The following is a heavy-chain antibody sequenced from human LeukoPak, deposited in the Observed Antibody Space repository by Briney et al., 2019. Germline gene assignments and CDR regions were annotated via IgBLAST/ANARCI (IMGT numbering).Heavy chain of an antibody. V-gene: IGHV3-74*01. J-gene: IGHJ4*02. CDR3: VSFYETY. Sequence: GGSLRLSCAASGNYWMHWVRQAPGKGLVWVSHINSDGSWTSYADSVKGRFTISKDNAKNAVYLQMNSLRAEDTAVYYCVSFYETYWGRGTLVTVSS. CDR1: GNYW. CDR2: INSDGSWT. D-gene: IGHD2/OR15-2a*01.